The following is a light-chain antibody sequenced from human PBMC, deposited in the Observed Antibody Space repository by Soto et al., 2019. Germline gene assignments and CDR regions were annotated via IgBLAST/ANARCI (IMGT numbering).Light chain of an antibody. CDR1: TPNIGTNT. Sequence: QSVLTQPPSASGTPGQRVSISCSGSTPNIGTNTVIWYQQLPGAAPKLLIYTNNQRPSGVPDRFSGSKSGTSASLAISGLQSEDEADYYCAAWDDSLNGVVFGGGTKLTVL. V-gene: IGLV1-44*01. CDR2: TNN. J-gene: IGLJ2*01. CDR3: AAWDDSLNGVV.